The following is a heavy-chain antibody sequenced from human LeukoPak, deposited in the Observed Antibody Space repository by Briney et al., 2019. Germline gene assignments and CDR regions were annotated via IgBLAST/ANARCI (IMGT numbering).Heavy chain of an antibody. Sequence: ASVKVSCKASGYTFHSYGISWVRQAPGQGLEWMGWISGYNGNTNYAQKLQGRLTMTTDTSTSTAYMELRSLRSDDTAIYYCATTGDAFDIWGQGTMVTVSS. D-gene: IGHD4-17*01. J-gene: IGHJ3*02. CDR3: ATTGDAFDI. V-gene: IGHV1-18*01. CDR1: GYTFHSYG. CDR2: ISGYNGNT.